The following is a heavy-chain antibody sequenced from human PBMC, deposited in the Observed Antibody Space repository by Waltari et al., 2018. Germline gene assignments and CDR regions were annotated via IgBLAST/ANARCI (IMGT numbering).Heavy chain of an antibody. D-gene: IGHD6-6*01. J-gene: IGHJ4*02. CDR3: ARGPRDLTYSSSSNY. V-gene: IGHV1-3*01. CDR2: INAGNGNT. Sequence: QVQLVQSGAEVKKPGASVKVSCKASGYTFTSSAMHWVRQSPGQRLEWMGWINAGNGNTKYSQKLQGRVTMTTDTSTSTAYMELRSLRSDDTAVYYCARGPRDLTYSSSSNYWGQGTLVTVSS. CDR1: GYTFTSSA.